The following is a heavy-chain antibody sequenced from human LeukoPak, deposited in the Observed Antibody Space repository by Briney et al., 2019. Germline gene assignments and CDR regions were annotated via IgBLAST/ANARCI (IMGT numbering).Heavy chain of an antibody. CDR1: GFTFSSYT. CDR3: ARGLGGLLGSPRGGSYYGY. CDR2: ISSSGSYI. Sequence: GGSLRLSCAASGFTFSSYTMAWVRQAPGKGLEWVPSISSSGSYIHYADSVKGRFTISRDNAKNSLYLQMNSLRAEDTAVYYCARGLGGLLGSPRGGSYYGYWGQGTLVTVSS. D-gene: IGHD1-26*01. J-gene: IGHJ4*02. V-gene: IGHV3-21*01.